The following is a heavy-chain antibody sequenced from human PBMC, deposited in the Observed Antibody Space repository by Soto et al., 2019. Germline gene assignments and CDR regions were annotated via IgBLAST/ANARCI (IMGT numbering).Heavy chain of an antibody. D-gene: IGHD2-21*02. CDR3: ATDVCGGDCYSHFGY. CDR1: GYTLTELS. V-gene: IGHV1-24*01. J-gene: IGHJ4*02. Sequence: ASVKVSCKVSGYTLTELSMHWVRQAPGKGLEWMGGFDPEDGETIYAQKFQGRVTMTEDTSTDTAYMELSSLRSEDTAVYYCATDVCGGDCYSHFGYWGQGTLVTVS. CDR2: FDPEDGET.